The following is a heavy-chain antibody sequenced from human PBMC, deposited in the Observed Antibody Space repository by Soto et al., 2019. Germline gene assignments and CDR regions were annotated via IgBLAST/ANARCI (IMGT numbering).Heavy chain of an antibody. Sequence: PGGSLRLSCAASGFTFSSYAMSWVRQAPGKGLEWVSAISGSGGSTYYADSVKGRFTISRDNSKNTLYLQMNSLRAEDTAVYYCERGDIVVVPGANPRQQDEYYFDYWGQGTLVTVSS. V-gene: IGHV3-23*01. CDR3: ERGDIVVVPGANPRQQDEYYFDY. D-gene: IGHD2-2*01. CDR2: ISGSGGST. J-gene: IGHJ4*02. CDR1: GFTFSSYA.